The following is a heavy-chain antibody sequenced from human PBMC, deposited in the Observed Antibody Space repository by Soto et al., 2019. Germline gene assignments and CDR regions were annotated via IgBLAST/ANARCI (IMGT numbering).Heavy chain of an antibody. D-gene: IGHD2-2*02. J-gene: IGHJ5*01. V-gene: IGHV4-59*01. Sequence: QVQLQESGAGLVKPSETLSLTCTVSGGSMTPYYWTWIRQSPGKGLEWIGYISFNGTTDYNPSLKSRLTMSVDTSKNQFSMKLSSVSAADTAVYYCVKAARHVIPWFNWWGPGILVTVSS. CDR3: VKAARHVIPWFNW. CDR1: GGSMTPYY. CDR2: ISFNGTT.